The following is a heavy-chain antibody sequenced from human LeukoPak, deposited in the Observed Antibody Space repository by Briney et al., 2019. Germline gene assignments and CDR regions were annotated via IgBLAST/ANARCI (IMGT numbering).Heavy chain of an antibody. CDR1: GGSISSGGHY. V-gene: IGHV4-61*02. Sequence: SETLSLTCTVSGGSISSGGHYWSWIRQPAGKGLEYLGRISSTGSTNYNPSLRSRVTISADTTKNHFPLKLTSVTAADTAVYYCARDQTYSGSGIYTYFDYWGRGILVTVSS. J-gene: IGHJ4*02. CDR3: ARDQTYSGSGIYTYFDY. D-gene: IGHD3-10*01. CDR2: ISSTGST.